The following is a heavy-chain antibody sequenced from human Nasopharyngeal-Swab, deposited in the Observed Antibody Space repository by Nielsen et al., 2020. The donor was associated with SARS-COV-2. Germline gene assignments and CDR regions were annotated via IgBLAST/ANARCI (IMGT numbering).Heavy chain of an antibody. D-gene: IGHD3-10*01. Sequence: GGSLRLSCAASGFTFSSYGMHWVRQAPGKGLEWVAVIWYDGSNKYYADSVKGRFTISRDNSKNSLYLQMNNLRAEDTAVYYCARSTNPAFGYWGQGTLVTVSS. J-gene: IGHJ4*02. CDR2: IWYDGSNK. V-gene: IGHV3-33*01. CDR1: GFTFSSYG. CDR3: ARSTNPAFGY.